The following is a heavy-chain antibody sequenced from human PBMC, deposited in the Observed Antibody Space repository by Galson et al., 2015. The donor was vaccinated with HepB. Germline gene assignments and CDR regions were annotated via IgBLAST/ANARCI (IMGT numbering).Heavy chain of an antibody. V-gene: IGHV6-1*01. CDR3: ARVSGGGDSCYSLSGRGCWFDP. D-gene: IGHD2-15*01. CDR1: GDSVSSNSAA. CDR2: TYYRSKWYD. J-gene: IGHJ5*02. Sequence: CAISGDSVSSNSAAWNWIRQSPSRGLEWLGRTYYRSKWYDDYAVSVKSRITINPDTSENQFSLQLSSVTPEDTAVYYCARVSGGGDSCYSLSGRGCWFDPWGQGTLVTVSS.